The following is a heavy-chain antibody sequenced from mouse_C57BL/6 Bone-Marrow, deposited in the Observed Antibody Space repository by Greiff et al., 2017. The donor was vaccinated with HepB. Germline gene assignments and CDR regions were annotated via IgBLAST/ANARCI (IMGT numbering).Heavy chain of an antibody. V-gene: IGHV1-63*01. Sequence: VQLQQSGAELVRPGTSVKMSCKASGYTFTNYWIGWAKQRPGHGLEWIGDIYPGGGYTNYNEKFKGKATLTADKSSSTAYMQFSSLTSEDSAIYYCARQVPHAMDYWGQGTSVTVSS. J-gene: IGHJ4*01. CDR1: GYTFTNYW. CDR3: ARQVPHAMDY. CDR2: IYPGGGYT.